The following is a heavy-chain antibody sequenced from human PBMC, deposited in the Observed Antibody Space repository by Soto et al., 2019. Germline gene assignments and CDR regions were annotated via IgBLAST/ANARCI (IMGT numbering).Heavy chain of an antibody. CDR1: GDSVSSNSAA. CDR3: ARGSANVLRYFDWLFTTPNWFDP. CDR2: TYYRSKWYN. J-gene: IGHJ5*02. Sequence: QSQTLSLTCAISGDSVSSNSAAWNWIRQSPSRGLEWLGRTYYRSKWYNDYAVSVKSRITINPDTSKNQFSLQLNSVTPEDTAVYYCARGSANVLRYFDWLFTTPNWFDPWGQGTLVTVSS. D-gene: IGHD3-9*01. V-gene: IGHV6-1*01.